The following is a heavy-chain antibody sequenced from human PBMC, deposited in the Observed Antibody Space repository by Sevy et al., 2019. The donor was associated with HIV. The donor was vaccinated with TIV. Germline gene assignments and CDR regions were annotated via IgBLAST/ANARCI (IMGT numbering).Heavy chain of an antibody. CDR1: GFTFSSYA. CDR3: ARGEIIVVVPAAMPPEYYYYGMDV. Sequence: GGSLRLSCAASGFTFSSYAMHWVRQAPGKGLEWVAVTSYDGSNKYYADSVKGRFTISRDNSKNTLYLQMNSLRAEDTAVYYCARGEIIVVVPAAMPPEYYYYGMDVWGQGTTVTVSS. V-gene: IGHV3-30-3*01. CDR2: TSYDGSNK. J-gene: IGHJ6*02. D-gene: IGHD2-2*01.